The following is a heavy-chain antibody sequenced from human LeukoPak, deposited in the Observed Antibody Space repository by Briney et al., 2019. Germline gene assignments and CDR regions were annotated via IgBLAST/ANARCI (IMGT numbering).Heavy chain of an antibody. V-gene: IGHV4-34*01. J-gene: IGHJ5*02. CDR2: INHSGST. CDR3: ARENIVATIDWFDP. CDR1: GGSFSGYY. D-gene: IGHD5-12*01. Sequence: SETLSLTCAVYGGSFSGYYWSWIRRPPGKGLEWIGEINHSGSTNYNPSLKSRVTISVDTPKNQFSLKLSSVTAADTAVYYCARENIVATIDWFDPWGQGTLVTVSS.